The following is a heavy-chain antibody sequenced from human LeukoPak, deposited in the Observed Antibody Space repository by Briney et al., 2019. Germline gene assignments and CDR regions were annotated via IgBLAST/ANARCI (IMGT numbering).Heavy chain of an antibody. V-gene: IGHV3-30*03. D-gene: IGHD2-15*01. J-gene: IGHJ5*02. Sequence: PGRSLRLSCAASGFTFSSYGMHWVRQAPGKGLEWVAVISYDGSNKYYADSVKGRFTISRDNAKNSLSLQMSSLRDEDTAVYYCARDGYCSGVTCYGWLDPWGQGTTVTVSS. CDR3: ARDGYCSGVTCYGWLDP. CDR2: ISYDGSNK. CDR1: GFTFSSYG.